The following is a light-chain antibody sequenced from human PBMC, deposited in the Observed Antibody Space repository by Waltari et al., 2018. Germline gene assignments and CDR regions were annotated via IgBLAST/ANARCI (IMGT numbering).Light chain of an antibody. Sequence: QSVLTQPPSVSGAPGQRVTIPCTGTSSNIGAGYDVHWYQQLPGTVPKLLLYGVSRRPSGVPDRFSGSTSGTSASLAITGLQAEDEATYYCQSYVSSLTPLFGGGTKLTVL. CDR2: GVS. V-gene: IGLV1-40*01. J-gene: IGLJ3*02. CDR1: SSNIGAGYD. CDR3: QSYVSSLTPL.